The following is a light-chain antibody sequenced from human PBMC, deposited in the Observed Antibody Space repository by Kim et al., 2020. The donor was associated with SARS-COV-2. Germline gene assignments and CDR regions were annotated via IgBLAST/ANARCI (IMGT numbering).Light chain of an antibody. CDR1: QSVSSSY. J-gene: IGKJ4*01. Sequence: LSPGERATLTCRASQSVSSSYLAWYQQKPGQAPRLLIYGASSRATGIPDRFSGSGSGTDFTLTISRLEPEDFAVYYCQQYGSSPTFGGGTKVDIK. CDR2: GAS. V-gene: IGKV3-20*01. CDR3: QQYGSSPT.